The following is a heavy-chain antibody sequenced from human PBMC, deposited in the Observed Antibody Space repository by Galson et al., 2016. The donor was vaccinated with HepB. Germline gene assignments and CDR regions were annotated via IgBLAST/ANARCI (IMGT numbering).Heavy chain of an antibody. D-gene: IGHD1-14*01. CDR1: GYTFTNYA. CDR3: ARIVNISGERSREPYWVDP. J-gene: IGHJ5*02. CDR2: INTNTGNP. Sequence: SVKVSCKASGYTFTNYAMNWIRQAPGQGLEWMGWINTNTGNPTYAQGFTGRFVFSLDTSVSTAYLQISSLKAEDTAIYYCARIVNISGERSREPYWVDPWGHGSLVTVSS. V-gene: IGHV7-4-1*02.